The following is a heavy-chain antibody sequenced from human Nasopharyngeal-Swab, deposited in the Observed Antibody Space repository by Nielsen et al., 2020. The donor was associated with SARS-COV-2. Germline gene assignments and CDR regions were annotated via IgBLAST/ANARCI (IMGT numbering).Heavy chain of an antibody. CDR3: ARETCSSTSCYRGVHNWFDP. Sequence: SETLSLTCTVSGGSISSYYWSWIRQPAGKGLEWIGRINTSGSTNYNPSLKSRVTMSVDTSKNQFSLKLSSVTAADTAVYYCARETCSSTSCYRGVHNWFDPWGQGTLVTVSS. J-gene: IGHJ5*02. V-gene: IGHV4-4*07. CDR1: GGSISSYY. D-gene: IGHD2-2*02. CDR2: INTSGST.